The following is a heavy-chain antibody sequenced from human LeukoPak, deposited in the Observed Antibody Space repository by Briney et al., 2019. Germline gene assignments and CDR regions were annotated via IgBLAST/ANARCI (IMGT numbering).Heavy chain of an antibody. V-gene: IGHV4-34*01. Sequence: SETLSLTCGVHGGSFSGYYWSWIRQPPGKGLEWIGEINNSGSTNYNPSLKSRVTISVDTSKNQFSLKLSSVTAADTAVYYCVRDIAAAGGFDYWGQGTLVTVSS. CDR2: INNSGST. CDR1: GGSFSGYY. CDR3: VRDIAAAGGFDY. J-gene: IGHJ4*02. D-gene: IGHD6-13*01.